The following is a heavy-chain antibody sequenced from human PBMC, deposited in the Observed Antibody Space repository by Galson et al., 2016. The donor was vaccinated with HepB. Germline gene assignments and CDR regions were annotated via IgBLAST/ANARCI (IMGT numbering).Heavy chain of an antibody. J-gene: IGHJ4*02. CDR1: GYTFTGYY. Sequence: SVKVSCKASGYTFTGYYMHWVRQAPGQGLEWMGRINPNSGGTNYAQKFQGRVTMTRDTSISTAYMELSRLRSDDTAVYYCAKYIGYSSYVSSSGSYYFDYWGQGTLVTVSS. CDR3: AKYIGYSSYVSSSGSYYFDY. V-gene: IGHV1-2*06. D-gene: IGHD5-12*01. CDR2: INPNSGGT.